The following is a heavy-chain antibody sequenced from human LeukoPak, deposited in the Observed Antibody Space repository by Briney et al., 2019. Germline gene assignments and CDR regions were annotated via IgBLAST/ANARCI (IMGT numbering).Heavy chain of an antibody. J-gene: IGHJ5*02. D-gene: IGHD3-10*01. CDR3: ALLWFGNWFDP. CDR2: INHSGST. V-gene: IGHV4-34*01. Sequence: SETLSLTCAVYGGSFSGYYWSWIRQPPGKGQEWIGEINHSGSTNYNPSLKSRVTISVDTSKNQFSLKLSSVTAADTAVYYCALLWFGNWFDPWGQGTLVTVSS. CDR1: GGSFSGYY.